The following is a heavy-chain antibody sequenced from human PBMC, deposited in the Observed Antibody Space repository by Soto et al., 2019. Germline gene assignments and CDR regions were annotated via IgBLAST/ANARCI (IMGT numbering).Heavy chain of an antibody. CDR1: GFTFRTYD. V-gene: IGHV3-23*01. J-gene: IGHJ4*02. Sequence: EVQLLESGGGLVQPGGSLRLSCAASGFTFRTYDMSWVRQAPGKGLEWVSVVSGTGGSTYYADSVKGRFTISRDNSKNTLYLQMSSLRGEDTAVYYCAKDRSTGYWGGGFDYWGQGTLVTVSS. D-gene: IGHD3-9*01. CDR2: VSGTGGST. CDR3: AKDRSTGYWGGGFDY.